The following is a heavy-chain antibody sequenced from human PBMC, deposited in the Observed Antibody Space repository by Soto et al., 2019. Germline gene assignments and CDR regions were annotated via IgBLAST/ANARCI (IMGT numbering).Heavy chain of an antibody. J-gene: IGHJ4*02. D-gene: IGHD6-13*01. CDR3: ARGEGAATGA. Sequence: GTLSVTCAVDGRAGGDCCSRWIRQPPGKGLEWIGEIDHNGNTIYNPSLESRVTISGDTSKNQFSLKLTSVTAADTAVYYCARGEGAATGAWGQGTLVTVSS. CDR1: GRAGGDCC. CDR2: IDHNGNT. V-gene: IGHV4-34*01.